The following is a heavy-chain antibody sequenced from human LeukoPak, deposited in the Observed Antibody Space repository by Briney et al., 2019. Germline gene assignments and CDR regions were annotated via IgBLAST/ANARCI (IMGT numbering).Heavy chain of an antibody. CDR3: ARDRPYYYDSSGYYSFFDY. CDR1: GYTFTSYA. CDR2: INTNTGNP. V-gene: IGHV7-4-1*02. D-gene: IGHD3-22*01. Sequence: ASVKVSCKASGYTFTSYAMNWVRQAPGQGLEWMGWINTNTGNPTYAQGFTGRFVFSLDTSVSTAYLQISSLKAEDTAVYYCARDRPYYYDSSGYYSFFDYWGQGTLVTVSP. J-gene: IGHJ4*02.